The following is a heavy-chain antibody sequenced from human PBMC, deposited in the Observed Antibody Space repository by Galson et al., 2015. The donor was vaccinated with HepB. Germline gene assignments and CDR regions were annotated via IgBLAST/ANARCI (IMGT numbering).Heavy chain of an antibody. CDR1: GFPFSNFG. D-gene: IGHD5-12*01. V-gene: IGHV3-33*01. CDR2: IWFDGRNK. Sequence: SLRLSCAASGFPFSNFGMHWVRQAPGKGLEWVALIWFDGRNKYYADSVKGRFTISRDNSKNTLYLQMNSLRVEDTAVYYCAREYRVRLNYYNMDVWGLGTTVTVSS. J-gene: IGHJ6*02. CDR3: AREYRVRLNYYNMDV.